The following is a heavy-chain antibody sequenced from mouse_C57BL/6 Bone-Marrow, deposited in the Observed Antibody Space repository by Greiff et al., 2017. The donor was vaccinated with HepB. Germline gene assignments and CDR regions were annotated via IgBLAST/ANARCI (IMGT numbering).Heavy chain of an antibody. J-gene: IGHJ2*01. D-gene: IGHD1-1*01. CDR2: ISYDGSN. CDR1: GYSITSGYY. CDR3: ARRITTVEYYFDY. V-gene: IGHV3-6*01. Sequence: VQLQQSGPGLVKPSQSLSLTCSVTGYSITSGYYWNWIRQFPGNKLEWMGYISYDGSNNYNPSLKNRISITRDTSKNQFFLKLNSVTTEDTATYYCARRITTVEYYFDYWGQGTTLTVSS.